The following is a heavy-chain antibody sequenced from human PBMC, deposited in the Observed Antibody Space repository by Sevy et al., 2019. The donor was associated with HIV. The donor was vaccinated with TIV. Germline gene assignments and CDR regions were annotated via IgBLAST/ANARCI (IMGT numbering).Heavy chain of an antibody. D-gene: IGHD3-3*01. CDR1: GYNFANYW. J-gene: IGHJ4*02. V-gene: IGHV5-51*01. CDR3: ARSTHFFEHNGFYPFDY. Sequence: GGFLRLSCQGSGYNFANYWIGWVRQMPGKGLEWMGIIYPSESYSIYSPSFQGQVTISADKSINTAYLQWTSLEASDTAVYYCARSTHFFEHNGFYPFDYWGQVPLVTVSS. CDR2: IYPSESYS.